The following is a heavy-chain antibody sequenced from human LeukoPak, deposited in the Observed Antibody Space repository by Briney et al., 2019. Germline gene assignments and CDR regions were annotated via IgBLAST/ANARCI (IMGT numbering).Heavy chain of an antibody. CDR2: ISGSGDTT. V-gene: IGHV3-48*01. Sequence: GGSLRLSCAASTFTFSSYSMNWVRQAPGKGLEWVSYISGSGDTTYYADSVKGRFTISRDNAKSSLSLQMNSLRAEDTAVYYCAKQLGYCSDGSCYFPYWGQGTLVTVSS. D-gene: IGHD2-15*01. J-gene: IGHJ4*02. CDR1: TFTFSSYS. CDR3: AKQLGYCSDGSCYFPY.